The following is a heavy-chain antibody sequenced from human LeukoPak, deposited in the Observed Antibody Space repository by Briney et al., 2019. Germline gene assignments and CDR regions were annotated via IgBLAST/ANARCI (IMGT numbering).Heavy chain of an antibody. Sequence: ASVKVSCKASGYTFTNYHMNWVRQAPGQGLEWMGIISPSGGSTTNAQKFQGRVIMTRDMSTSTVYMELSSLISEDTAVYFCARYGHSPFFDYWGQGTLVIVSS. CDR2: ISPSGGST. D-gene: IGHD4-17*01. V-gene: IGHV1-46*01. CDR1: GYTFTNYH. CDR3: ARYGHSPFFDY. J-gene: IGHJ4*02.